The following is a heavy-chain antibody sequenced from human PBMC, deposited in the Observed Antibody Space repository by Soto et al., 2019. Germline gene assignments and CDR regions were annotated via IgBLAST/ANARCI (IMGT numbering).Heavy chain of an antibody. CDR2: IVVGSGNT. Sequence: SVKVSCNASGFTFTSSAMQWVRQARGQRLEWIGWIVVGSGNTNYAQKFQERVTITRDMSTSTAYMELSSLRSEDTAVYYFAAVYDSSGFLHSFDAFDIWGQGTMVTVSS. CDR1: GFTFTSSA. V-gene: IGHV1-58*02. CDR3: AAVYDSSGFLHSFDAFDI. D-gene: IGHD3-22*01. J-gene: IGHJ3*02.